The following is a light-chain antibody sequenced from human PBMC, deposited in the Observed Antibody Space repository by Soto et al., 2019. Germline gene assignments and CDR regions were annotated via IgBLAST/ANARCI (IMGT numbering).Light chain of an antibody. CDR2: DVS. Sequence: QSALTQPASVSGSPGQSITISCTGTSSDVGGYNYVSWYQQHPGKAPKLIIYDVSNRPSRVSNRFSGSKSGSTASLTISGLQAEDEADYYCSSYTSSSTRVFGGGTQLTVL. CDR3: SSYTSSSTRV. CDR1: SSDVGGYNY. V-gene: IGLV2-14*01. J-gene: IGLJ3*02.